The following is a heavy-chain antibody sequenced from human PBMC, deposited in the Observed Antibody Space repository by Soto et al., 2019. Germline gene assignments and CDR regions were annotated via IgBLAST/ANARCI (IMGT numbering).Heavy chain of an antibody. CDR3: ARAGPAPCTSTSCFAFSPDV. CDR2: INNDGSIT. V-gene: IGHV3-74*01. Sequence: EVQLVESGGGLVQPGGSLRLSCAASGFTFSSYWMHWIRQVPEKGLVWVSRINNDGSITTYADSVEGRFAISRDNAKNMLFLQMNSLRAEDTAVYYCARAGPAPCTSTSCFAFSPDVWGKGTTVTVSS. J-gene: IGHJ6*04. D-gene: IGHD2-2*01. CDR1: GFTFSSYW.